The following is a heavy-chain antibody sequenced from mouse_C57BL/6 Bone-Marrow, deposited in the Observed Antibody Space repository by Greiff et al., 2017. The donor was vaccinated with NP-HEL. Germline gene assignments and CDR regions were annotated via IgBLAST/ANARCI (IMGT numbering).Heavy chain of an antibody. CDR1: GFTFSSYA. CDR2: ISDGGSYT. J-gene: IGHJ3*01. V-gene: IGHV5-4*01. Sequence: EVQVVESGGGLVKPGGSLKLSCAASGFTFSSYAMSWVRQTPEKRLEWVATISDGGSYTYYPDNVKGRFTISRDNAKNNLYLQMSHLKSEDTAMYYCARDGDYDVAWFAYWGQGTLVTVSA. CDR3: ARDGDYDVAWFAY. D-gene: IGHD2-4*01.